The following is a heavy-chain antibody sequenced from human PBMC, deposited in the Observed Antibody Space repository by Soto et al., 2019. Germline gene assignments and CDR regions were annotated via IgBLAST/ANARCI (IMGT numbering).Heavy chain of an antibody. CDR2: ISAFNGHT. CDR3: AREPPRATAGLNYFDP. D-gene: IGHD6-13*01. CDR1: GYTFTNFG. Sequence: QVQLVQSGTEVKKPGASVKVSCKTSGYTFTNFGISWVRQAPGQGLEWMGWISAFNGHTHHAQKFQGRVTLTTDTSTTTAFPELRSLRSDDTAVYYCAREPPRATAGLNYFDPWGQGTLVSVSS. V-gene: IGHV1-18*01. J-gene: IGHJ5*02.